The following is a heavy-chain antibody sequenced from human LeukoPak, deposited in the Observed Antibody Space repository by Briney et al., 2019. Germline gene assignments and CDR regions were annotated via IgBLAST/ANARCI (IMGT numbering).Heavy chain of an antibody. CDR3: ARGPLWFGESSYYFDN. D-gene: IGHD3-10*01. CDR1: GYTFTNYD. V-gene: IGHV1-8*01. CDR2: MNPNSGNT. J-gene: IGHJ4*02. Sequence: GASVKVSCKASGYTFTNYDINWVRQATGQGLEWMGWMNPNSGNTGYAQKFQGRVTMARNTSINTAYMELSSLRSEDTAVYYCARGPLWFGESSYYFDNWGQGTLVTASS.